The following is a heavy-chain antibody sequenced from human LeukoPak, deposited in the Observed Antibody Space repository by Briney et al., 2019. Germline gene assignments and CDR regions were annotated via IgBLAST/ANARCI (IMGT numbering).Heavy chain of an antibody. CDR3: ARGAELGYCSGGSCYPFDY. V-gene: IGHV3-20*04. CDR2: INWNGGST. D-gene: IGHD2-15*01. Sequence: GGSLRLSCAASGFTFDDYGMSWVRQAPGKGLEWVSGINWNGGSTGYADSVKGRFTISRDNAKNSLYLQMNSLRAEDTAVYYCARGAELGYCSGGSCYPFDYWGQGTLVTVSS. CDR1: GFTFDDYG. J-gene: IGHJ4*02.